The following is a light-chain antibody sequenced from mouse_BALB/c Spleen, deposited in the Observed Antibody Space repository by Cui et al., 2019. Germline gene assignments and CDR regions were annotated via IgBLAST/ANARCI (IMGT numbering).Light chain of an antibody. Sequence: ILLTLSPPLISASPGEKVTMTCSASSSVSYMYWYQQKPRSSPKPWIYLTSNLASGVPARFSGSGSGTSYSLTISSMEAEDAATYYCQQWSSNPPTFGAGTKLELK. CDR3: QQWSSNPPT. J-gene: IGKJ5*01. V-gene: IGKV4-68*01. CDR1: SSVSY. CDR2: LTS.